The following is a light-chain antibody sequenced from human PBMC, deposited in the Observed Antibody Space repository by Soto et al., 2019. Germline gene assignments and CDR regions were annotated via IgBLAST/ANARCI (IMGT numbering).Light chain of an antibody. CDR1: QSVSNN. Sequence: EIVMTQSPATLSVSPGERATLSCRASQSVSNNLAWYQKKPGQAPRLLIYGASTRATGIPARFSGSGSGTEFTLTISSLQSEYFAVYYCQQYHNWWTFGQGTRVEIQ. J-gene: IGKJ1*01. CDR3: QQYHNWWT. CDR2: GAS. V-gene: IGKV3-15*01.